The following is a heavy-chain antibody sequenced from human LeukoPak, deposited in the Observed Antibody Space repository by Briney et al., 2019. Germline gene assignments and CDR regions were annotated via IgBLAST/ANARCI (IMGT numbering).Heavy chain of an antibody. Sequence: GGSLRLSCAASGFTFSNAWMSWVRQPPGKGLEWVGRIKSKADGGTTDYAEPVKGRFTISRDDSKNTLCLQMNFLKTEDTALYYCAAVSVDYGDSSFDFWGQGTLVTVSS. CDR1: GFTFSNAW. V-gene: IGHV3-15*01. CDR2: IKSKADGGTT. CDR3: AAVSVDYGDSSFDF. D-gene: IGHD4-17*01. J-gene: IGHJ4*02.